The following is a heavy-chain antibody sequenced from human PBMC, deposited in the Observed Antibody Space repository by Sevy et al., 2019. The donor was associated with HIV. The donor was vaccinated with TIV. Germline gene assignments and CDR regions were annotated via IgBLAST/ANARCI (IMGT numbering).Heavy chain of an antibody. J-gene: IGHJ4*02. Sequence: ASVKVSCKVSGYTLTQLSMHWVRQAPGKGLEWMGSFDPEDGETLYAQTFQGRVTMTEDTSTDTAYMELSSLRSEDTAIYYCATTKDYYESRGSPFDYWGQGTLVTVSS. V-gene: IGHV1-24*01. CDR3: ATTKDYYESRGSPFDY. CDR2: FDPEDGET. CDR1: GYTLTQLS. D-gene: IGHD3-22*01.